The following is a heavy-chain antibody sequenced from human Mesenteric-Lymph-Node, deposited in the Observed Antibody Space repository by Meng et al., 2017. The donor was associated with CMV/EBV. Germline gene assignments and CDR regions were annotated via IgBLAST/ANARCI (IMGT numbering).Heavy chain of an antibody. CDR3: ARAGDCSSTSCYFSSDY. CDR1: GYTFTGYY. V-gene: IGHV1-2*02. J-gene: IGHJ4*02. D-gene: IGHD2-2*01. Sequence: ASVTVSCKASGYTFTGYYMHWVRQAPGQGLEWVGWINPNSGGTNYAQNFQGRVAMTRDTSISTAYMELSGLTSDDTAMYYCARAGDCSSTSCYFSSDYWGQGTLVTVSS. CDR2: INPNSGGT.